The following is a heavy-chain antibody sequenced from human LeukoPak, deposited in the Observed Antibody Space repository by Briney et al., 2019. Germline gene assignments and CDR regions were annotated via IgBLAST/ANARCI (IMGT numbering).Heavy chain of an antibody. V-gene: IGHV1-69*13. CDR3: AISAFGGVIVHSHFDY. D-gene: IGHD3-16*02. CDR1: GGTFSSYA. Sequence: GASVNVSCKASGGTFSSYAISWVRQAPGQGLEWMGGIIPIFGTANYAQKFQGRVTITADESTSTAYMELSSLRSEDTAVYYCAISAFGGVIVHSHFDYWGQGTLVTVSS. J-gene: IGHJ4*02. CDR2: IIPIFGTA.